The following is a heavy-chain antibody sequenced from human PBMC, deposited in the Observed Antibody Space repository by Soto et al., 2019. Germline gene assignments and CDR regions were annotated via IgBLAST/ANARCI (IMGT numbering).Heavy chain of an antibody. V-gene: IGHV1-58*01. D-gene: IGHD2-8*01. CDR1: GFTVTSSA. Sequence: SVKVSCKASGFTVTSSAFQWVRQARGQRLEWIGWIAVGSGYTNYAQRFQDRVTLTRDMSTATTYMELSRLTSEDTAIYYCAADATAWQQMVPSDYWGQGTLVTVSS. J-gene: IGHJ4*02. CDR2: IAVGSGYT. CDR3: AADATAWQQMVPSDY.